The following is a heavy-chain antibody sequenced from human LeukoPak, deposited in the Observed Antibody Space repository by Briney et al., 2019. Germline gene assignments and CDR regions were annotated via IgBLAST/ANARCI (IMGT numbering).Heavy chain of an antibody. CDR3: ARGDEAAGPFDY. Sequence: ASVKVSCKASGYTFTSYAMNWVRQAPGQGLEWMGWISAYNGNTNYAQKLQGRVTMTTDTSTSTAYMELRSLRSDDTAVYYCARGDEAAGPFDYWGQGTLVTVSS. CDR2: ISAYNGNT. CDR1: GYTFTSYA. D-gene: IGHD2-15*01. V-gene: IGHV1-18*01. J-gene: IGHJ4*02.